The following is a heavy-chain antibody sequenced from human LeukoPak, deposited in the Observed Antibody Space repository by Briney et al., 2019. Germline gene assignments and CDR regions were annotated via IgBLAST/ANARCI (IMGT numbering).Heavy chain of an antibody. V-gene: IGHV3-23*01. Sequence: GGSLTLSCAASGFTLSNYDMSWVRQAHGKGLEWVSTISFSGGSTFYTDSVKGRFTISRDNFKNTVFLQMNSLRVEDTAVYYCATPRIDYWGQGTLVSVSS. J-gene: IGHJ4*02. CDR3: ATPRIDY. CDR1: GFTLSNYD. CDR2: ISFSGGST. D-gene: IGHD1-14*01.